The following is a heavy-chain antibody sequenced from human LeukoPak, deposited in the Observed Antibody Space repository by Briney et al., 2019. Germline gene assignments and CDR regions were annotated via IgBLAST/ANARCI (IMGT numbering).Heavy chain of an antibody. CDR2: IYYSGST. CDR3: ARVVDWFDP. CDR1: GGSISSYY. V-gene: IGHV4-59*01. J-gene: IGHJ5*02. Sequence: PSETLRLTCAVSGGSISSYYWSWIRQPPGKGLEWIGYIYYSGSTNYNPSLKSRVTISVDTSKNQFSLKLSSVTAADTAVYYCARVVDWFDPWGQGTLVTVSS.